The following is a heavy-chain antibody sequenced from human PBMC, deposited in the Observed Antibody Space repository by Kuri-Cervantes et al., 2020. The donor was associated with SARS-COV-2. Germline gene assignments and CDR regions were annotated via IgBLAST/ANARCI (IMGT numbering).Heavy chain of an antibody. CDR3: ASRPYSSGWYEGIDH. CDR2: IIPIFGTA. J-gene: IGHJ4*02. D-gene: IGHD6-19*01. CDR1: GGTFSSYA. V-gene: IGHV1-69*05. Sequence: GGSLRLSCKASGGTFSSYAISWVRQAPGQGLEWMGGIIPIFGTANYAQKFQGRVTITTDESTSTAYMELSSLRSEDTAVYYCASRPYSSGWYEGIDHWGQGTLVTVSS.